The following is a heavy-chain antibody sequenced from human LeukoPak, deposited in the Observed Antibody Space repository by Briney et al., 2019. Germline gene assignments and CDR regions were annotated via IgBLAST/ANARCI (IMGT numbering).Heavy chain of an antibody. V-gene: IGHV3-23*01. CDR3: AKGILTGYDHPPDV. J-gene: IGHJ6*02. CDR1: GFTFSSYA. D-gene: IGHD3-9*01. Sequence: SGGSLRLSCAASGFTFSSYAMSWVRQAPGKGLEWVSAISGSGGSTYYADSVKGRFTISRDNSKNTLYLQMNSLRAEDTAVYYCAKGILTGYDHPPDVWGQGTTVTVSS. CDR2: ISGSGGST.